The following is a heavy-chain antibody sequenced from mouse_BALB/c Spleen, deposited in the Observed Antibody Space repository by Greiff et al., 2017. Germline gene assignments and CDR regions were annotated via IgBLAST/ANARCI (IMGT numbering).Heavy chain of an antibody. CDR1: GYTFTSYY. CDR2: IYPRDGST. D-gene: IGHD2-4*01. V-gene: IGHV1S12*01. J-gene: IGHJ2*01. Sequence: VQLQQSGPELVKPGASVKISCKASGYTFTSYYIHWVKQRPGQGLEWIGYIYPRDGSTNYNEKFKGKATLTADTSSSTAYMQLSSLTSEDSAVYFCARWRIYYDYDGDYWGQGTTLTVSS. CDR3: ARWRIYYDYDGDY.